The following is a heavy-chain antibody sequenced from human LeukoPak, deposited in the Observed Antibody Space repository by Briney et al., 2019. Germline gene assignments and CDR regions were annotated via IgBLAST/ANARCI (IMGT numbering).Heavy chain of an antibody. CDR2: IGTAGDT. CDR3: ASWYEIH. V-gene: IGHV3-13*04. CDR1: GFTFSSYD. J-gene: IGHJ4*02. D-gene: IGHD6-13*01. Sequence: PGGSLRLSCAASGFTFSSYDMHWVRQATGKGLEWVSAIGTAGDTYYPGSVKGRFTISRDNSKNTLYLQMNSLRAEDTAVYYCASWYEIHWGQGTLVTVSS.